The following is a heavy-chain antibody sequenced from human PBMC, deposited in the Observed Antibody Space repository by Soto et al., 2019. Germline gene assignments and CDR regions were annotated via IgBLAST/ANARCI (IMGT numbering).Heavy chain of an antibody. V-gene: IGHV3-11*01. Sequence: GGSLRLSCAASGFTFSDYYMSWIRQAPGKGLEWVSYISSSGSTIYYADSVKGRFTISRDNAKNTLFLQMDSLRAEDTAVYYCVRPRPSGENYGMDVWGQGTTVTVSS. CDR3: VRPRPSGENYGMDV. CDR2: ISSSGSTI. CDR1: GFTFSDYY. J-gene: IGHJ6*02. D-gene: IGHD3-16*01.